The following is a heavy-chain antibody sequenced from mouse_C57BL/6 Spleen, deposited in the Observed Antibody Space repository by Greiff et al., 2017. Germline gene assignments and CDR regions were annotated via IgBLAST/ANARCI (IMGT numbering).Heavy chain of an antibody. Sequence: VQLQQPGAELVKPGASVKLSCKASGYTFTSYWMHWVKQRPGQGLEWIGMIHPNSGSTNYNEKFKSKATLTVDKSSSTAYMQLSSLTSEDSAVYYCAGIYYDYDPKAFAYWGQGTLVTVSA. CDR2: IHPNSGST. D-gene: IGHD2-4*01. J-gene: IGHJ3*01. CDR1: GYTFTSYW. V-gene: IGHV1-64*01. CDR3: AGIYYDYDPKAFAY.